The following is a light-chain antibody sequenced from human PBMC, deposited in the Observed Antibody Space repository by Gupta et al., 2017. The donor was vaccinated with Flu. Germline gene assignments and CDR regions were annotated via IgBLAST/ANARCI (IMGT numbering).Light chain of an antibody. CDR2: AAA. CDR1: RNIKIY. Sequence: SSLFASVGDRGTRSCRASRNIKIYLEWYQQKQGKPPKLLVYAAASWQSGVRSRFIGSGSGRDLTLTINSRQQEEFASYYCQKSCIYLQWTFGQGTKVEVK. J-gene: IGKJ1*01. V-gene: IGKV1-39*01. CDR3: QKSCIYLQWT.